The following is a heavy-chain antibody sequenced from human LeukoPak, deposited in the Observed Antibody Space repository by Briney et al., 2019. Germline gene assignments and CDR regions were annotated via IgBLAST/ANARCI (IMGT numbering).Heavy chain of an antibody. Sequence: KPSGTLSLTCAVSGGSISSSNWWSWVRQPPGKGLEWIGSIYYSGSTYYNPSLKSRVTISVDTSKNQFSLKLSSVTAADTAVYYCAGPYGDPLGYWGQGTLVTVSS. J-gene: IGHJ4*02. D-gene: IGHD4-17*01. V-gene: IGHV4-4*02. CDR3: AGPYGDPLGY. CDR2: IYYSGST. CDR1: GGSISSSNW.